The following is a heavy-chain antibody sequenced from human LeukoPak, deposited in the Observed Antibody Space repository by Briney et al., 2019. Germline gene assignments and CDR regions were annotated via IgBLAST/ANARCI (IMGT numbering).Heavy chain of an antibody. Sequence: SETLSLTCTVSGGSISSYYWSWIRQPPGKGLEWIGYIYHSGSTYYNPSLKSRVTISVDRSKNQFSLKLSSVTAADTAVYYCARTELGYCSSTSCFPSNDAFDIWGQGTMVTVSS. CDR3: ARTELGYCSSTSCFPSNDAFDI. D-gene: IGHD2-2*01. CDR2: IYHSGST. V-gene: IGHV4-59*12. CDR1: GGSISSYY. J-gene: IGHJ3*02.